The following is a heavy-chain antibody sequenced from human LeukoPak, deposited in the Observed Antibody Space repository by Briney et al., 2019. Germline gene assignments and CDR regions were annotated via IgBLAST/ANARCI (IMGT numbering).Heavy chain of an antibody. V-gene: IGHV3-30*02. CDR1: GFTFSHHG. CDR3: AREAIATGAFDI. J-gene: IGHJ3*02. D-gene: IGHD1-14*01. CDR2: IRNDGSNH. Sequence: GGSLRLSCAASGFTFSHHGMHWVRQAPGKGREWVAFIRNDGSNHYYADSVKGRFTISRDNSKNTLYLQMNSLRAEDTAVYYCAREAIATGAFDIWGQGTMVTVSS.